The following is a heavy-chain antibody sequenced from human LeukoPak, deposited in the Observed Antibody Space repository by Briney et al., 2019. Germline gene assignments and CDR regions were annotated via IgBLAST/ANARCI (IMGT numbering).Heavy chain of an antibody. CDR1: GGSISSYY. D-gene: IGHD2-2*01. CDR3: ARSRRPTAMYAFDI. V-gene: IGHV4-59*01. J-gene: IGHJ3*02. Sequence: SETLSLTCTVSGGSISSYYWSWIRQPPGKGLEWIGYIYYSGSTGYNPSLKSQVTISADTSKNQFSLKLSSVSAADTAIYYCARSRRPTAMYAFDIWGQGTMVTVSS. CDR2: IYYSGST.